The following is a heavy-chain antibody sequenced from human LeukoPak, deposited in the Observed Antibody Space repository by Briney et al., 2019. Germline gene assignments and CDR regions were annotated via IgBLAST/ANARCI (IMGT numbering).Heavy chain of an antibody. CDR1: GGSISSGGYY. Sequence: PSETLSLTCTVSGGSISSGGYYWSWIRQHPGKGLEWIGYIYYSGSTYYNPSLKSRVTISVDTSKNQFSLKLSSVTAADTAVYYGARVSTTVVNHYFDYWGQGTLVTVSS. V-gene: IGHV4-31*03. CDR3: ARVSTTVVNHYFDY. CDR2: IYYSGST. D-gene: IGHD4-23*01. J-gene: IGHJ4*02.